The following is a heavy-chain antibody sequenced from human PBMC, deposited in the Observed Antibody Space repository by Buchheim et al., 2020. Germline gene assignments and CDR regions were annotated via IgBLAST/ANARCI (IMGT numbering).Heavy chain of an antibody. CDR1: GFTFKNYG. D-gene: IGHD2-21*02. Sequence: QVQLVESGGGVVQPGRSLRLSCAASGFTFKNYGMHWVRQAPGKGLEWVAVIWYDGSNKYYIESVKGRFTISRDNSKNTLYLPMNSLRAEDTAVYYCARPSSHDSAWYFEYWGQGTL. CDR2: IWYDGSNK. J-gene: IGHJ4*02. CDR3: ARPSSHDSAWYFEY. V-gene: IGHV3-33*01.